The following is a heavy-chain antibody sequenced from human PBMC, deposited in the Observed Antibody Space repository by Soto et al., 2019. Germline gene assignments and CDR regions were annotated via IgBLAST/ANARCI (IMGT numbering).Heavy chain of an antibody. J-gene: IGHJ6*02. CDR2: INAGNGNT. Sequence: ASVKVSCKASGYTFTSYAMHWVRQAPGQRLEWMGWINAGNGNTKYSQKFQGRVTITRDTSASTAYMELSSLRSEDTAVHYCASNHLGTTPYGMDLRGQGTTVTVSS. D-gene: IGHD1-7*01. V-gene: IGHV1-3*01. CDR1: GYTFTSYA. CDR3: ASNHLGTTPYGMDL.